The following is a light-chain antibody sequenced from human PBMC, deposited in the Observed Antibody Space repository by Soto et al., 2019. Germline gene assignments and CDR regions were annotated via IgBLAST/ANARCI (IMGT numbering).Light chain of an antibody. J-gene: IGLJ1*01. CDR2: GNS. V-gene: IGLV1-40*01. CDR3: QSYDSRVRFV. CDR1: SSNIGAGYD. Sequence: QSVLTQPPSVSGAPGQRVTISCTGSSSNIGAGYDVHWYQQLPGTAPKLLIYGNSNRPSGVPDRFSRSKSGTSASLAITGLQPEHEADCYCQSYDSRVRFVFGTGTKVTVL.